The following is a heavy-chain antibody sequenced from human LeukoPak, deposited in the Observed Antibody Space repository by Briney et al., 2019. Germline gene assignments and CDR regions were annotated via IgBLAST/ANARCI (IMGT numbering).Heavy chain of an antibody. V-gene: IGHV4-61*09. J-gene: IGHJ4*02. D-gene: IGHD3-16*01. Sequence: SETLSLTCSVSGDSIFNSNSYWSWMRQPAGKGLEWIGHIFSRGNTNYNPPLKSRVTISVDMSKNQFSLILSSVTAADTAVYYCARDRDMGGGNYFRVFYFDSWGQGTLVTVSS. CDR1: GDSIFNSNSY. CDR2: IFSRGNT. CDR3: ARDRDMGGGNYFRVFYFDS.